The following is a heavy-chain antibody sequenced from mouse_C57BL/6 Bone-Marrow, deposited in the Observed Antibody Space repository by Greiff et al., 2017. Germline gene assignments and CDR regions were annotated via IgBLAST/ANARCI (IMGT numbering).Heavy chain of an antibody. V-gene: IGHV1-81*01. CDR2: IYPRSGNT. J-gene: IGHJ3*01. Sequence: VQLQQSGAELARPGASVKLSCKASGYTFTSYGISWVKQRTGQGLEWIGEIYPRSGNTYYNEKSKGKATLTADKSSSTAYMELRSLTSEDSAVYFCARRATVVATRAWFAYWGQGTLVTVSA. CDR3: ARRATVVATRAWFAY. D-gene: IGHD1-1*01. CDR1: GYTFTSYG.